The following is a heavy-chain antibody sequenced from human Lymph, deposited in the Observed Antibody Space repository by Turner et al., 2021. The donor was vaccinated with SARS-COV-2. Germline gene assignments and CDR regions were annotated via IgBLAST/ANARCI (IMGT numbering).Heavy chain of an antibody. Sequence: EVQLVQSGAEVKTPGESLKISCKGSGYSFTSYWNGWVRQMPGKGLEWMGIIYPGDSDTRYSPSFQGQVTISADKSISTAYLQWSSLKASDSAMYYCARITFYYGSGLYYYYGMDVWGQGTTVTVSS. D-gene: IGHD3-10*01. V-gene: IGHV5-51*03. CDR1: GYSFTSYW. CDR3: ARITFYYGSGLYYYYGMDV. CDR2: IYPGDSDT. J-gene: IGHJ6*02.